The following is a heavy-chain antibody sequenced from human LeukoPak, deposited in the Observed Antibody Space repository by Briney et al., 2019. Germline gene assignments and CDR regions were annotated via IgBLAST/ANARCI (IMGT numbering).Heavy chain of an antibody. Sequence: GGSPRLSCAASGFTFSSYAMSWVRQAPGKGLEWVSAISGSGGSTYYADSVKGRFTISRDNSKNTLYLQMNSLRAEDTAVFYWAKARGVSMITFGGVLDYWGQGTLVTVSS. J-gene: IGHJ4*02. V-gene: IGHV3-23*01. CDR2: ISGSGGST. CDR3: AKARGVSMITFGGVLDY. CDR1: GFTFSSYA. D-gene: IGHD3-16*01.